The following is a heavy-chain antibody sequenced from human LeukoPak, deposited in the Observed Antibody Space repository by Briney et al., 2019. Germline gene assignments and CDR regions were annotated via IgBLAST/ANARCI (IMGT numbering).Heavy chain of an antibody. CDR2: ISGSGGST. J-gene: IGHJ4*02. D-gene: IGHD4-17*01. Sequence: PGGSLRLSCAASGFTFNSYAMSWVRQAPGKGLEWVSGISGSGGSTYYADSVKGRFTISRDNSKNTLYLQMNSLRAEDTAVYYCAKPILPRDYGLDYWGQGTLVTVSS. V-gene: IGHV3-23*01. CDR3: AKPILPRDYGLDY. CDR1: GFTFNSYA.